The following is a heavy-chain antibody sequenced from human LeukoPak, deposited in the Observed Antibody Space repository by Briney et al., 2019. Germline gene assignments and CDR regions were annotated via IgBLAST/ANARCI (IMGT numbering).Heavy chain of an antibody. J-gene: IGHJ4*02. CDR2: ISDSGRNT. CDR3: ATGCVGSPNCQTTGYDH. D-gene: IGHD2-2*01. CDR1: GFTFSIYA. Sequence: PGGSLRLSCAASGFTFSIYAMNWVRQAPGKGLEWVSGISDSGRNTYYSDSVKGRFTISRDNSESTVYLQMTSLTAEDTAQYYCATGCVGSPNCQTTGYDHWGQGTLVTVSS. V-gene: IGHV3-23*01.